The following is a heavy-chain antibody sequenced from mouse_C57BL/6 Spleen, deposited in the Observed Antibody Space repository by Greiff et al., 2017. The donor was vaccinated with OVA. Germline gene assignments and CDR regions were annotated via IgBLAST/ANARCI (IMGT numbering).Heavy chain of an antibody. CDR2: IDPETGGT. Sequence: QVQLQQSGAELVRPGASVTLSCKASGYTFTDYEMHWVKQTPVHGLEWIGAIDPETGGTAYNQKFKGKAILTADKSSSTAYMELRSLTSEDSAVYDCTRVTTVVEGFDYWGQGTTLTVSS. CDR3: TRVTTVVEGFDY. D-gene: IGHD1-1*01. J-gene: IGHJ2*01. V-gene: IGHV1-15*01. CDR1: GYTFTDYE.